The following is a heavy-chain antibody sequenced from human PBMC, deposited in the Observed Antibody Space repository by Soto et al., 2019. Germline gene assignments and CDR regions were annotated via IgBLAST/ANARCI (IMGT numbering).Heavy chain of an antibody. CDR1: GFTFSSYA. Sequence: EVQLLESGGGLVQPGGSLRLSCAASGFTFSSYAMSWVRQAPAKGLEWVSAISGSAGSTYYADSVKGRFTISRDNSKNTLYLQMNSLRAEDTAVYYCAKDRNWNDEFDSWGQGTLVTVSS. V-gene: IGHV3-23*01. D-gene: IGHD1-1*01. CDR3: AKDRNWNDEFDS. CDR2: ISGSAGST. J-gene: IGHJ4*02.